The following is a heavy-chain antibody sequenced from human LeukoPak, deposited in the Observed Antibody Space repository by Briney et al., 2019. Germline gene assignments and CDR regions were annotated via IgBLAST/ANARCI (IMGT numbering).Heavy chain of an antibody. CDR2: IIPIFGTA. D-gene: IGHD6-13*01. CDR1: GGTFSSYA. V-gene: IGHV1-69*13. J-gene: IGHJ6*02. CDR3: ARESRIATYYYYGMDV. Sequence: SVKVSRKASGGTFSSYAISWVRQAPGQGLEWMGGIIPIFGTANYAQKFQGRVTITADESTSTAYMELSSLRSEDTAVYYCARESRIATYYYYGMDVWGQGTTVTVSS.